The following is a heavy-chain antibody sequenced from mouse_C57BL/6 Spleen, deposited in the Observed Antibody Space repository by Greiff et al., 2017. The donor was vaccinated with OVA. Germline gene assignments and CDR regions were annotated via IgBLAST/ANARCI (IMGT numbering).Heavy chain of an antibody. Sequence: VQLQQSGPVLVKPGASVKMSCKASGYTFTDYYMNWVKQSHGKSLEWIGGINPYNGGTSYNQKFKGKATFTVDKSSSTAYMELNSLTSEDSAVYYCARNWYYFDYWGQGTTLTVSS. V-gene: IGHV1-19*01. J-gene: IGHJ2*01. CDR1: GYTFTDYY. CDR3: ARNWYYFDY. CDR2: INPYNGGT. D-gene: IGHD4-1*01.